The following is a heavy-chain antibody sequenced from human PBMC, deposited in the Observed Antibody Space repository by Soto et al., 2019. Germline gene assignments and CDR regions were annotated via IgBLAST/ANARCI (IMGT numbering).Heavy chain of an antibody. Sequence: GASVKVSFKASGGTFSISSYAINWVRQAPGQGLEWMGGIIPFINTANNAQKFQGRVTITADKSTSTAYMELNSLRSEDTAVYYCARVVLGGYRLDSWGRGTLVTVSS. J-gene: IGHJ4*02. CDR2: IIPFINTA. V-gene: IGHV1-69*06. D-gene: IGHD3-10*01. CDR3: ARVVLGGYRLDS. CDR1: GGTFSISSYA.